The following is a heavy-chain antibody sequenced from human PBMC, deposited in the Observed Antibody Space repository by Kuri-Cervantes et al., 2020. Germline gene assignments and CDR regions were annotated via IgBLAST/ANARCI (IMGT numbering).Heavy chain of an antibody. Sequence: ESLKISCTVSGGSISSYYWNWIRQPPGKVLEWIGYIYYSVSTNYNPSLKSRVTISVNTSKNQFTLKLSSVTAADTAVYYCAREEQTFDIWGQGTMVTVSS. D-gene: IGHD1/OR15-1a*01. CDR2: IYYSVST. V-gene: IGHV4-59*01. CDR1: GGSISSYY. J-gene: IGHJ3*02. CDR3: AREEQTFDI.